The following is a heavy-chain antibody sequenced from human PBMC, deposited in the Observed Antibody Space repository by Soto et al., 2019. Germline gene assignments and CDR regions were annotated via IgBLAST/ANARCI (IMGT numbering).Heavy chain of an antibody. J-gene: IGHJ4*02. CDR2: ISAYNGNT. Sequence: ASAKVPCKTAGYPFSSYCNNWAAKAPGQGLEWMGWISAYNGNTNYAQKLQGRVTMTTDTPTSTAYMELRSLRSDDTAVYYCARLPDYGDYFDYWGEGTLVTVSS. D-gene: IGHD4-17*01. CDR3: ARLPDYGDYFDY. CDR1: GYPFSSYC. V-gene: IGHV1-18*01.